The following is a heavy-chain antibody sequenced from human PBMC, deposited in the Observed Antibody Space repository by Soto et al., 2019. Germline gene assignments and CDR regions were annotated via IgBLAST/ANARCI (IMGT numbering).Heavy chain of an antibody. Sequence: SVKVSCKASGGTFSSYAISWVRQAPGQGLEWMGGIIPIFGTANYAQKFQGRVTITADESTSTAYMELSSLRSEDTAVYYCARARGDNWNDDYYYGMDVWGQGTTVTVSS. D-gene: IGHD1-20*01. J-gene: IGHJ6*02. V-gene: IGHV1-69*13. CDR3: ARARGDNWNDDYYYGMDV. CDR1: GGTFSSYA. CDR2: IIPIFGTA.